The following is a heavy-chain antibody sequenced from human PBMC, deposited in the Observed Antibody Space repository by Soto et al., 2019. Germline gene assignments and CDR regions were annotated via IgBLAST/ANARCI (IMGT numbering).Heavy chain of an antibody. CDR1: GDSVTSTRYY. Sequence: ETLSLTCTVSGDSVTSTRYYSSWVRQPPGKGLEWIGYSYYNGDTMYNPSLKSRVTISVDTSKNQFFLKLSSVTAADTAVYYCAREGGVLRLSNWFDSWGQGIQVTVSS. CDR3: AREGGVLRLSNWFDS. CDR2: SYYNGDT. D-gene: IGHD3-3*01. J-gene: IGHJ5*01. V-gene: IGHV4-61*01.